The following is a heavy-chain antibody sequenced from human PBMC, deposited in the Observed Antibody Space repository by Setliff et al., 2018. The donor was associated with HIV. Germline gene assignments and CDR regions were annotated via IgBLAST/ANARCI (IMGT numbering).Heavy chain of an antibody. J-gene: IGHJ4*02. Sequence: SETLSLTCAVYAGSFSVAYWSWIRQPPGKGLEWIGDIKHGGSANYNPSLRGRVTISVDTSKNPLSLTLISMTAADTAMYYCARGGFQRILVVVSATPYFDSWGQGTLVTVSS. CDR3: ARGGFQRILVVVSATPYFDS. CDR1: AGSFSVAY. CDR2: IKHGGSA. V-gene: IGHV4-34*01. D-gene: IGHD2-15*01.